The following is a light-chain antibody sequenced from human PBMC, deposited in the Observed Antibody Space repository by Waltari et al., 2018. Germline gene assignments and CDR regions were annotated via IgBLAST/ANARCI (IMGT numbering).Light chain of an antibody. V-gene: IGLV1-40*01. CDR2: PNF. CDR1: SSNIGADYD. CDR3: QSYDSSLSAVV. J-gene: IGLJ2*01. Sequence: QSVLTQSPSVSGAPGQRVTISCTGSSSNIGADYDVNWYQVLPGAAPKLLIYPNFTRPSGVPDRFSGTRSGTSASLAITGLRPEDEGDYYCQSYDSSLSAVVFGGGTKVTVL.